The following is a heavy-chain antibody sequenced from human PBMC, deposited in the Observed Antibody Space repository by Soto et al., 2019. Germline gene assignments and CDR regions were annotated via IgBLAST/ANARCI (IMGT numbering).Heavy chain of an antibody. CDR2: IIPMFPTP. CDR3: ARDKARQQLGGNYYYGIDV. J-gene: IGHJ6*02. CDR1: GGTFGNSA. D-gene: IGHD3-3*02. Sequence: QVQLVQSGAEVKKPGSSVTVSCKASGGTFGNSAISWVRQAPGQGLEWMGGIIPMFPTPDYAQKFQGRVTITADESPSTAYMALPSLRSEDTAVYYCARDKARQQLGGNYYYGIDVWGQGTTVTVSS. V-gene: IGHV1-69*12.